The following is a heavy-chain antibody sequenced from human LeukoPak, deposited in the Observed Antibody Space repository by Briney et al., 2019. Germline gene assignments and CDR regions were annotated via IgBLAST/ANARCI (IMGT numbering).Heavy chain of an antibody. Sequence: ASVEVSCKASGYTFTSYGISWVRQAPGQGLEWMGWIGAYNGNTNYAQKLQGRVTMTTDTSTSTAYMELRSLRSDDTAVYYCARTESYYDFWSGYNHFDYWGQGTLVTVSS. J-gene: IGHJ4*02. D-gene: IGHD3-3*01. V-gene: IGHV1-18*01. CDR1: GYTFTSYG. CDR2: IGAYNGNT. CDR3: ARTESYYDFWSGYNHFDY.